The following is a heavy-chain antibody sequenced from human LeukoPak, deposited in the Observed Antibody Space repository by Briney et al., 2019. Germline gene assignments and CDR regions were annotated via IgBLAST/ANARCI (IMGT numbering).Heavy chain of an antibody. D-gene: IGHD3-10*01. CDR3: AAAQGITMVRGVIRNQNWFDP. CDR1: GYTFTSYY. CDR2: INPSGGST. J-gene: IGHJ5*02. Sequence: GASVKVSCKASGYTFTSYYMHWVRQAPGQGLEWMGIINPSGGSTSYAQKFQGRVTMTEDTSTDTAYMELSSLRSEDMAVYYCAAAQGITMVRGVIRNQNWFDPWGQGTLVTVSS. V-gene: IGHV1-46*01.